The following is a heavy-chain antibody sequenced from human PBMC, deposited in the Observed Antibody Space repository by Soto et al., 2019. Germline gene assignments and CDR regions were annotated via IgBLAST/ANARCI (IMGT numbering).Heavy chain of an antibody. CDR1: GGTLSNSA. V-gene: IGHV1-69*19. Sequence: QLQLAQSGADVKKAGSSVKVSCKASGGTLSNSAFSWVRQAPGQGLEWIGGIIPVFGIVNYAQKFQDRVTITADESTSTDYMELRSLRSEDTAVYFCATGRIVVVGSRAYYGMDVWGQGTTVTV. CDR3: ATGRIVVVGSRAYYGMDV. J-gene: IGHJ6*02. CDR2: IIPVFGIV. D-gene: IGHD3-22*01.